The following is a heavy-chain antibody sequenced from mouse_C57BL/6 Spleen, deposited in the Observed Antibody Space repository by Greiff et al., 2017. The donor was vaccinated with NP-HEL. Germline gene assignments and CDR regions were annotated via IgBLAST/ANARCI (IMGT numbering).Heavy chain of an antibody. Sequence: EVMLVESGGDLVKPGGSLKLSCAASGFTFSSYGMSWVRQTPDKRLEWVATISSGGSYTYYPDSVKGRFTISRDNAKNTLYLQMSSLKSEDTAMYYCAKEALWYFDVWGTGTTVTVSS. CDR2: ISSGGSYT. J-gene: IGHJ1*03. CDR3: AKEALWYFDV. V-gene: IGHV5-6*02. CDR1: GFTFSSYG.